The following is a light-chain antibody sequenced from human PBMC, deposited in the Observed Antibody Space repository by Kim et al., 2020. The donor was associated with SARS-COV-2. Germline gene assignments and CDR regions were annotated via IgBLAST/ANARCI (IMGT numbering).Light chain of an antibody. CDR3: QKYNSAPWT. V-gene: IGKV1-27*01. J-gene: IGKJ1*01. Sequence: AAVADRVTCTCRASQDIANSLAWYQQNPGKVPQVLIYAAATLQSGVPSRFSGSGSGTEFTLTIGSLQTEDVATYYCQKYNSAPWTFGPGTKVDIK. CDR2: AAA. CDR1: QDIANS.